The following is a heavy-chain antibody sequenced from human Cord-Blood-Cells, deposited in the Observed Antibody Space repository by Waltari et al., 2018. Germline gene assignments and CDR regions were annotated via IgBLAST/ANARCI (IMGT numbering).Heavy chain of an antibody. CDR3: ARARYSGYGDAFDI. Sequence: EVQLVESGGGLVQPGGSLRLSVAASGFTVSSNYMSWVRQAPGKGLEWVSVIYSGGSTYYADSVKGRFTISRDNSKNTLYLQMNSLRAEDTAVYYCARARYSGYGDAFDIWGQGTMVTVSS. J-gene: IGHJ3*02. CDR1: GFTVSSNY. V-gene: IGHV3-66*01. D-gene: IGHD5-12*01. CDR2: IYSGGST.